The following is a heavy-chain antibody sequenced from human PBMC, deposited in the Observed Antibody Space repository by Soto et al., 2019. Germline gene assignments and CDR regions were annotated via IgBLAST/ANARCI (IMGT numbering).Heavy chain of an antibody. V-gene: IGHV1-69*08. CDR3: AREDYYGSGSYYNNDAFAI. Sequence: QAQLVQSGAEVKKPGSSVKVSCKASGGTFSTYIISWVRQAPGQGLEWMGRIIPILGIANYAQNFQGRVTFTADKSTSTVYMELSSLRSEDTAVYYCAREDYYGSGSYYNNDAFAIWGQGTMVTVSS. CDR1: GGTFSTYI. D-gene: IGHD3-10*01. J-gene: IGHJ3*02. CDR2: IIPILGIA.